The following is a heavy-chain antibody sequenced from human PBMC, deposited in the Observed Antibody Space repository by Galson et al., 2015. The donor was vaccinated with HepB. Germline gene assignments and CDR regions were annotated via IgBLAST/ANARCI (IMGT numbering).Heavy chain of an antibody. D-gene: IGHD2-15*01. CDR3: VKNGAYCLES. V-gene: IGHV4/OR15-8*01. CDR2: IYLRGGA. CDR1: GASIGSRDW. Sequence: SETLSLTCAVSGASIGSRDWWSWVRQSPGKGLEWIGQIYLRGGASYAPALEGRATISADRSKNQLSLRLTSVTAADTAVYYCVKNGAYCLESWGPGSLVTVSS. J-gene: IGHJ4*02.